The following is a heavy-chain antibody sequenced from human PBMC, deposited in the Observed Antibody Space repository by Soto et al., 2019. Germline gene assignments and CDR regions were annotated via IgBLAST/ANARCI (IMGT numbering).Heavy chain of an antibody. CDR3: ESTGWQFDY. CDR2: YSGGST. Sequence: YSGGSTYHADSVKGRFTISRDNSKNTLYLQMNSLRADDTAVYYCESTGWQFDYWGQGTLVTVSS. D-gene: IGHD2-8*02. V-gene: IGHV3-66*01. J-gene: IGHJ4*02.